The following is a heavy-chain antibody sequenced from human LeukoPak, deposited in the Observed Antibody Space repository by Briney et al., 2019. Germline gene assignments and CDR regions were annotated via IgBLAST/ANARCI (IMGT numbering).Heavy chain of an antibody. V-gene: IGHV4-59*01. CDR3: ARVQAYCGGDCYSIPQVGFDY. D-gene: IGHD2-21*02. CDR1: GGSINSYY. CDR2: IYYSGSA. Sequence: PSETLSLTCTVSGGSINSYYWSWIRQPPGKGLEWIGYIYYSGSANYNPSLRGRVTISVDTSKNQFSLKLSSVTAADTAVYYCARVQAYCGGDCYSIPQVGFDYWGQGTLVTVSS. J-gene: IGHJ4*02.